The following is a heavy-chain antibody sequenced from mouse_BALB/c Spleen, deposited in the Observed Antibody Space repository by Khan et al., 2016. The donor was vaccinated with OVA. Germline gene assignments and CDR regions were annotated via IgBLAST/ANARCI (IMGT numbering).Heavy chain of an antibody. CDR1: GYTFTDYA. V-gene: IGHV1S137*01. CDR3: TRPAYDGYYDY. J-gene: IGHJ2*01. Sequence: VQLQESGPELVRPGVSVKISCKGSGYTFTDYAIHWVKQSHAKSLEWIGLISSYSGNTNYKQKFKDKATMTVDKSSSTAYMELARLTSEDYAIYYCTRPAYDGYYDYWGQGTTLTVSS. D-gene: IGHD2-3*01. CDR2: ISSYSGNT.